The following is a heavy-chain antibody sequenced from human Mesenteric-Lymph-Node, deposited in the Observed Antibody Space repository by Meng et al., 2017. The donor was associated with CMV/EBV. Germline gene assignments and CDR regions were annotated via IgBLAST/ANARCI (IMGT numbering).Heavy chain of an antibody. CDR1: GYTFTSYD. J-gene: IGHJ5*02. CDR3: ARDGTLAAAITWFDP. Sequence: ASVKVSCKASGYTFTSYDINWVRQATGQGLEWMGWMNPNSGNTGYAQKFQGRVTMTRDTSISTAYMELSRLRSDDTAVYYCARDGTLAAAITWFDPWGQGTLVTVSS. D-gene: IGHD6-13*01. CDR2: MNPNSGNT. V-gene: IGHV1-8*02.